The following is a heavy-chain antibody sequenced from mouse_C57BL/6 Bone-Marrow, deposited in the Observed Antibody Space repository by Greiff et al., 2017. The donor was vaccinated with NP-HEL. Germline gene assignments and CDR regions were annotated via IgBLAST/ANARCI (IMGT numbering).Heavy chain of an antibody. CDR3: ARYNYDSLYYYAMDY. Sequence: EVQRVESGGGLVKPGGSLKLSCAASGFTFSSYAMSWVRQTPGKALEWLGFIRNKANGYTTEYSASVKGRFTISRDNSQIILYLQMNALRAEDSATYYCARYNYDSLYYYAMDYWGQGTSVTVSS. CDR2: IRNKANGYTT. V-gene: IGHV7-3*01. CDR1: GFTFSSYA. D-gene: IGHD2-4*01. J-gene: IGHJ4*01.